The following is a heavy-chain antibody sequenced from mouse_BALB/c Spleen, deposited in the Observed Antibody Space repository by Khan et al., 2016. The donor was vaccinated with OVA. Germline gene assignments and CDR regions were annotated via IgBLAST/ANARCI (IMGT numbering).Heavy chain of an antibody. V-gene: IGHV1-59*01. D-gene: IGHD1-2*01. J-gene: IGHJ3*01. Sequence: QVQLKESGAELVMPGASVKMSCKSSGYTFTSYWMHWVKQRPGQGLEWIGVIDLSDRSITYNQKFKHKATLTVDTSSSTDYMQLSSLTPEDSAVHYCARGGRFITTATWFAYWGQGTLVTVSA. CDR1: GYTFTSYW. CDR2: IDLSDRSI. CDR3: ARGGRFITTATWFAY.